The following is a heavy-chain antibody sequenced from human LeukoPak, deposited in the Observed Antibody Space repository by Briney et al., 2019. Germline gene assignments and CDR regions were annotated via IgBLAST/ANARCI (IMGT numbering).Heavy chain of an antibody. V-gene: IGHV3-48*03. J-gene: IGHJ6*02. Sequence: GESLKISCAASGFTFRSYEMNWVRQAPGKGLEWVSYISSSGSTIYYADSVKGRFTISRDNAKNSLYLQMNSLRVEDTAVYYCARESYCSGGSCYFYYYGMDVWGQGTTVTVSS. CDR3: ARESYCSGGSCYFYYYGMDV. CDR1: GFTFRSYE. CDR2: ISSSGSTI. D-gene: IGHD2-15*01.